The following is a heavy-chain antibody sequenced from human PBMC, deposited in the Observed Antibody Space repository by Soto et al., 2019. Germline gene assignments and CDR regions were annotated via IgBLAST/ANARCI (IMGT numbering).Heavy chain of an antibody. Sequence: QVQLVQSGAEVKKPGASVRVSCEASGYTFAMYAIHWVRQAPGQRLEWMGWINAANGNTKSSQKFQGRVSITRDTSASPAYMELSSLRSEDTALYYCARDQRRDYDFWSGYSQGFDYWGQGTLVTVSS. CDR1: GYTFAMYA. CDR3: ARDQRRDYDFWSGYSQGFDY. V-gene: IGHV1-3*01. D-gene: IGHD3-3*01. J-gene: IGHJ4*02. CDR2: INAANGNT.